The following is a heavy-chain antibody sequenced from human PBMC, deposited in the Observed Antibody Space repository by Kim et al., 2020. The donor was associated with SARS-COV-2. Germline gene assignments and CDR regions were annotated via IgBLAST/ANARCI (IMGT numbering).Heavy chain of an antibody. CDR2: IWYDGSNK. V-gene: IGHV3-33*01. CDR1: GFTFSSYG. CDR3: ARDRLDGSYYLYDAFDI. Sequence: GGSLRLSCAASGFTFSSYGMHWVRQAPGKGLEWVAVIWYDGSNKYYADSVKGRFTISRDNSKNTLYLQMNSLRAEDTAVYYCARDRLDGSYYLYDAFDIWGQGTMVTVSS. J-gene: IGHJ3*02. D-gene: IGHD1-26*01.